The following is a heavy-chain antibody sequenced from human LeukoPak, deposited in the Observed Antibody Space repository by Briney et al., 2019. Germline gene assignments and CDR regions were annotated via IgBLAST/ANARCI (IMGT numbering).Heavy chain of an antibody. Sequence: GGSLRLSCAASGVTFSSYAMGWVRQFPGKGLEWVSAISGSGGSTYYADSVKGRFTISRDNSKNTLHLQMNSLRAEDTAVYYCARCYRRINYYFDYWGPGTLVTVSS. V-gene: IGHV3-23*01. D-gene: IGHD2-8*01. CDR1: GVTFSSYA. CDR3: ARCYRRINYYFDY. J-gene: IGHJ4*02. CDR2: ISGSGGST.